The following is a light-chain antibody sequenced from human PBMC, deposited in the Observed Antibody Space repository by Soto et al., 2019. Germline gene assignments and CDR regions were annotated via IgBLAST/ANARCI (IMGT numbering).Light chain of an antibody. CDR3: QHSYSTPYT. CDR1: QSISSY. Sequence: DIQMTQSPSSLSASVGDRVTITCRASQSISSYLNWYQQKPGKAPKLLIYAASSLQSGVPSRFSGSGSATDFTLTISSLQPEDFATYYCQHSYSTPYTFGQGTKLEIK. J-gene: IGKJ2*01. V-gene: IGKV1-39*01. CDR2: AAS.